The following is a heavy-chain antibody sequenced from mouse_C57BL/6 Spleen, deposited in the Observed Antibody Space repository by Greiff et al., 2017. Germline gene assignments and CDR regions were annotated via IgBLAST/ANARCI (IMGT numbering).Heavy chain of an antibody. CDR2: IDPETGGT. Sequence: QVQLQQSGAELVRPGASVTLSCKASGYTFTDYEMPWVKQTPVHGLEWIGAIDPETGGTAYNQKFKGKAILTADKSSSTAYMELRSLTSEDSAVYYCTRSLYYCGSSLFAYWGQGTLVTVSA. J-gene: IGHJ3*01. CDR3: TRSLYYCGSSLFAY. D-gene: IGHD1-1*01. CDR1: GYTFTDYE. V-gene: IGHV1-15*01.